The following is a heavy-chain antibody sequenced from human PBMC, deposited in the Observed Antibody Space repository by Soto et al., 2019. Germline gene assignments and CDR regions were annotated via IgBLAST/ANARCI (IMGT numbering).Heavy chain of an antibody. CDR2: IWYDGRKT. J-gene: IGHJ6*02. CDR3: ARVAVWFGDYYHYGMDV. Sequence: QVQLVESGGGVIQPGRCLRLSCAASGFTFSSYGMHWVRQAPGKGLEWVAVIWYDGRKTYYADSVKGRFTISRDNPKDTLYLQMNSLRGEDTAVYYCARVAVWFGDYYHYGMDVWGQGTTVTVSS. D-gene: IGHD3-10*01. V-gene: IGHV3-33*01. CDR1: GFTFSSYG.